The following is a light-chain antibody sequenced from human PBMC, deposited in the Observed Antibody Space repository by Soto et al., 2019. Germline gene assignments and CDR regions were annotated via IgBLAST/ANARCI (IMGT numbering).Light chain of an antibody. Sequence: EIVLTQSPATLSVSPGERATISCRASQSVSSYLAWYQQKPGQAPRLLIYDASNRATGIPARFSGSGSGTDFTLTISSLEPEDFAVYYCQQRSNWPTFGGGTKVEIK. CDR3: QQRSNWPT. V-gene: IGKV3-11*01. CDR1: QSVSSY. J-gene: IGKJ4*01. CDR2: DAS.